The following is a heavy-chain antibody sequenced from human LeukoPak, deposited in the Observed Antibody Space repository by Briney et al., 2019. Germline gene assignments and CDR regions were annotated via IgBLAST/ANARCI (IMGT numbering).Heavy chain of an antibody. CDR1: GGSISSYY. J-gene: IGHJ2*01. Sequence: ETLSLTCTVSGGSISSYYWSWVRQAPGKGLEWVSGINWNGGSTGYADSVKGRFTISRDNAKNSLYLQMNSLRAEDTALYYCARGSAHYYDSSGYYYYWYFDLWGRGTLVTVSS. CDR3: ARGSAHYYDSSGYYYYWYFDL. CDR2: INWNGGST. D-gene: IGHD3-22*01. V-gene: IGHV3-20*04.